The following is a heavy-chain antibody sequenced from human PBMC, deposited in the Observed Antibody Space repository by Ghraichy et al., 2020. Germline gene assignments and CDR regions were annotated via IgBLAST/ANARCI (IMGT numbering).Heavy chain of an antibody. CDR2: INHSGST. Sequence: SETLSLTCAVYGGSFSGYYWSWIRQPPGKGLEWIGEINHSGSTNYNPSLKSRVTISVDTSKNQFSLKLSSVTAADTAVYYCARTKGQRHYYYYYMDVWGKGTTVTVSS. CDR1: GGSFSGYY. CDR3: ARTKGQRHYYYYYMDV. J-gene: IGHJ6*03. V-gene: IGHV4-34*01.